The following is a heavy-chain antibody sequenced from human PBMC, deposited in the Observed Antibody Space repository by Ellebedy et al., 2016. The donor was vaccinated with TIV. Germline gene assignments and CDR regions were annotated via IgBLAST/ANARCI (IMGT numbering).Heavy chain of an antibody. CDR2: IYHSGST. Sequence: SQTLSLTCAASGYSISSGSYWGWIRQPPGKGLEWIGSIYHSGSTYYNPSLKRRVPIPMDTSRNQFSLRLTSVTAADTAVYYCATFRNLDGFDIWGQGKMVTVSS. CDR1: GYSISSGSY. J-gene: IGHJ3*02. D-gene: IGHD2/OR15-2a*01. CDR3: ATFRNLDGFDI. V-gene: IGHV4-38-2*01.